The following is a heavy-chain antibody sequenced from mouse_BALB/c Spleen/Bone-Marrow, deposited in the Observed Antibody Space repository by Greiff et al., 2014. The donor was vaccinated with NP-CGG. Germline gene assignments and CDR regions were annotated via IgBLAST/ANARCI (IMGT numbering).Heavy chain of an antibody. V-gene: IGHV1-54*01. CDR1: GYAFTNYL. CDR2: INPGSGGT. Sequence: QVQLKESGAEVVRPGTSVKVSCKASGYAFTNYLIEWVKQRPGQGLEWIGVINPGSGGTNYNEKFKGKATLTADKSSSTAYMQFSSLPSDDSAVYFCARLRRGGFYTMDYWGQGTSVTVSS. D-gene: IGHD2-12*01. J-gene: IGHJ4*01. CDR3: ARLRRGGFYTMDY.